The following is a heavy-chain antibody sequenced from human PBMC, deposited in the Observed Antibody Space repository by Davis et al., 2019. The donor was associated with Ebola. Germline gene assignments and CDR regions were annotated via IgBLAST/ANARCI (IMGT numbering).Heavy chain of an antibody. J-gene: IGHJ4*02. CDR2: INHSGST. V-gene: IGHV4-34*01. D-gene: IGHD6-13*01. Sequence: SETLSPTCPLYGGSLSGYYWTWIRQPPGKGLEWPGEINHSGSTNYNPSLKSRLIISIDTSKNQFSLLLNSVTAADTAVYYCARGDLGGKQLVYWGQGTLVTVSS. CDR1: GGSLSGYY. CDR3: ARGDLGGKQLVY.